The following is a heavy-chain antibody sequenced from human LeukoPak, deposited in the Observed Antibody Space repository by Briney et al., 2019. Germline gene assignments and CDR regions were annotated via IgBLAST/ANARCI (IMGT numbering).Heavy chain of an antibody. V-gene: IGHV3-23*01. CDR2: ISGSGDST. CDR1: GFTFSNYA. D-gene: IGHD3-22*01. Sequence: GSLRLSCAASGFTFSNYAMRWVRQAPGKGLERVSGISGSGDSTYYADSVKGRFTISRDNSKNTLYLQMNSLRAEDTAVYYCARDRYITMKSRGFWFDPWGQGTLVTVSS. J-gene: IGHJ5*02. CDR3: ARDRYITMKSRGFWFDP.